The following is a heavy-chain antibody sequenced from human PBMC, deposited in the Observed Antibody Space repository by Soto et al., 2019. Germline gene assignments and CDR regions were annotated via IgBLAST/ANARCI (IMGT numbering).Heavy chain of an antibody. Sequence: EVQLVESGGGLVKPGGSLRLSCAASGFTFSNAWMSWVRQAPGKGLEWIGRIYSKTDGGKTDYAAPVKGRFTISRDDSINTLYLDMSSPKTEDTAVYYCTTAPHSGGWYAFHIWGQGTMVTVSS. D-gene: IGHD6-19*01. CDR3: TTAPHSGGWYAFHI. CDR1: GFTFSNAW. J-gene: IGHJ3*02. V-gene: IGHV3-15*01. CDR2: IYSKTDGGKT.